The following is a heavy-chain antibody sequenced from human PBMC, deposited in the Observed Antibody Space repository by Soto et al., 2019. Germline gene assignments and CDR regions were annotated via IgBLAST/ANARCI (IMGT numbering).Heavy chain of an antibody. CDR2: INPNSGGT. D-gene: IGHD4-17*01. Sequence: ASVKVSCKASGYIFTGYYMHWVRQAPGQGLEWMGWINPNSGGTNYAQKFQGWVTMTRDTSISTAYMELSRLRSDDTAVYYCATTVTTADVVAFDIWGQGTMVTVSS. CDR3: ATTVTTADVVAFDI. J-gene: IGHJ3*02. CDR1: GYIFTGYY. V-gene: IGHV1-2*04.